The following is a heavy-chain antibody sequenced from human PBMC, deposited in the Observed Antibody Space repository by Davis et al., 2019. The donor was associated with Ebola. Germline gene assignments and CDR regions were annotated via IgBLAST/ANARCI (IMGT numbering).Heavy chain of an antibody. J-gene: IGHJ6*02. Sequence: GESLKISCRGSGYIFNDYWIAWVRQMLGRGLEWMAIVHPGNSDTRYSPPLQGQVTVSADTSSSTAFLQWNTVKASDTATYYCARSRDYNYYGMDVWGQGTTVTVFS. V-gene: IGHV5-51*01. CDR2: VHPGNSDT. CDR1: GYIFNDYW. CDR3: ARSRDYNYYGMDV.